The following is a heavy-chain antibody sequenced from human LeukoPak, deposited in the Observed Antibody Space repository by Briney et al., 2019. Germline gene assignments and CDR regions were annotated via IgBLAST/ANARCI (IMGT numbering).Heavy chain of an antibody. D-gene: IGHD6-13*01. Sequence: GGSLRLSCAASGFTFRSAWMNWVRQAPGKGLEWVGRIRKKTDGATTDYAAPVNGRFTISRDDSKSTLYLQMNSLKTEDTAVYYCTTEPGGIGLFDGYWGQGTLVTVSS. CDR3: TTEPGGIGLFDGY. J-gene: IGHJ4*02. CDR1: GFTFRSAW. V-gene: IGHV3-15*01. CDR2: IRKKTDGATT.